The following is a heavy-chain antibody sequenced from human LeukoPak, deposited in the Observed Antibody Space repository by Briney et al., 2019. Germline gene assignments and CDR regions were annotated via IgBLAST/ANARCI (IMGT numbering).Heavy chain of an antibody. CDR1: GGSIRSSNYY. V-gene: IGHV4-39*07. CDR3: ARDSTFYDILTEGWFDP. CDR2: IYYSGNT. J-gene: IGHJ5*02. D-gene: IGHD3-9*01. Sequence: PSETLSLTCSLSGGSIRSSNYYWGWMRQPPGRGLEWIGSIYYSGNTHYKSSLQSRVTISIDTSKNQFSLKLTSVTAADTAVYYCARDSTFYDILTEGWFDPWGQGTLVTVSS.